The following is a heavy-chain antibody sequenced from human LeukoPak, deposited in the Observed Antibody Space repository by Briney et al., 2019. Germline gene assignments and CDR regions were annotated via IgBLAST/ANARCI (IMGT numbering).Heavy chain of an antibody. D-gene: IGHD2-2*01. Sequence: GGSLRLSCAASGFTFSTYGMNWVRQAPGKGLEWISYISSSSSSIYYADSVKGRVTISRDNAKNSLYLQMNSLRAEDTAVYYCARATLVPAAYYFDYWGQGTLVTVSS. CDR2: ISSSSSSI. V-gene: IGHV3-48*01. CDR3: ARATLVPAAYYFDY. J-gene: IGHJ4*02. CDR1: GFTFSTYG.